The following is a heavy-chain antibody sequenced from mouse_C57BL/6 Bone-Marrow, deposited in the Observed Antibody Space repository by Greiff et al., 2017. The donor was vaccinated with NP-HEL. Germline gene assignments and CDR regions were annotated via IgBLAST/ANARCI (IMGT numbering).Heavy chain of an antibody. Sequence: QVQLQQSGPELVKPGASVKISCTASGYAFSSSWMNWVKQRPGKGLEWIGRIYPGDGDTNYNGKFKGKATLTADKSSSTAYMQLSSLTSEDSAVDFCARGGDYDAMDDWGQGTSVTVSS. V-gene: IGHV1-82*01. CDR1: GYAFSSSW. J-gene: IGHJ4*01. CDR3: ARGGDYDAMDD. CDR2: IYPGDGDT.